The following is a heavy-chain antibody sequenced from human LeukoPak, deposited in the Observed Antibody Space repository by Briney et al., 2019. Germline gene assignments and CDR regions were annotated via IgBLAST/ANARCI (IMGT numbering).Heavy chain of an antibody. CDR2: IYYSGST. V-gene: IGHV4-39*07. D-gene: IGHD6-6*01. Sequence: PSETLSLTCTVSGGSISSSSYYWGWIRQPPGKGLEWIGSIYYSGSTNYNPSLKSRVTISVDTSKNQFSLKLSSVTAADTAVYYCARGLYSSSPPPPLDPWGQGTLVTVSS. CDR1: GGSISSSSYY. J-gene: IGHJ5*02. CDR3: ARGLYSSSPPPPLDP.